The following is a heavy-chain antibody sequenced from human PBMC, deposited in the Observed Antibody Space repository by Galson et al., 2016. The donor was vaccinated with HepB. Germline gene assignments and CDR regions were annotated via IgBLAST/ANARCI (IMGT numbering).Heavy chain of an antibody. CDR3: ASDRVFYGMDV. Sequence: SLRLSCAASGFTFSRYWMHWVRQAPGKGLVWVSRIKSDGRETTYADSVKGRFTITRDNAENTLYLQMNSLRADDTAVYYCASDRVFYGMDVWGQGTTVTVSS. V-gene: IGHV3-74*01. CDR1: GFTFSRYW. J-gene: IGHJ6*02. D-gene: IGHD2-8*01. CDR2: IKSDGRET.